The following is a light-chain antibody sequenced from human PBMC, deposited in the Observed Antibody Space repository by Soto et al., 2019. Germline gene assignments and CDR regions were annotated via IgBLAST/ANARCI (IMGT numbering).Light chain of an antibody. CDR1: QSVSSF. J-gene: IGKJ1*01. CDR2: GAS. CDR3: QQYGSSPRT. Sequence: EIVLTQSPGTLSLSPGERATLSCRASQSVSSFLAWYQQKPGRAPRLLIYGASSRATGIPDRFSGSGSGTDFTLTISRLEPEDFAVYYCQQYGSSPRTFGQGTEVEIK. V-gene: IGKV3-20*01.